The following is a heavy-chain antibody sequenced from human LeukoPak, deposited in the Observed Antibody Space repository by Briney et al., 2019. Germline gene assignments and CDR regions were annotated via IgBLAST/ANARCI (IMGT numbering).Heavy chain of an antibody. D-gene: IGHD1-26*01. CDR1: GGTFSSYA. V-gene: IGHV1-69*13. CDR3: ARDGATTSNLVYFDY. J-gene: IGHJ4*02. Sequence: SVKVSCKASGGTFSSYAISWVRQAPGQGLEWMGGIIPIFGTANYAQKFQGRVTITADESTSTAYMELSSLRSEDTAVYYCARDGATTSNLVYFDYWGQGTLVTVSS. CDR2: IIPIFGTA.